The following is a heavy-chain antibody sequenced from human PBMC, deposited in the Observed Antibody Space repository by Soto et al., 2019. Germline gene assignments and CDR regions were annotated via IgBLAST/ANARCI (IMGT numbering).Heavy chain of an antibody. V-gene: IGHV2-26*01. CDR1: GFSLSNARMG. D-gene: IGHD2-21*01. CDR2: IFSNDET. CDR3: ARTVARMNLDY. Sequence: KESGPVLVKPTETLTLTCPVSGFSLSNARMGVSWIRQPPGKALEWLAHIFSNDETAYSTSLKTRLTISKDTSKSQVVLTMGNMDPVDTATYYCARTVARMNLDYWGQGTLVTVSS. J-gene: IGHJ4*02.